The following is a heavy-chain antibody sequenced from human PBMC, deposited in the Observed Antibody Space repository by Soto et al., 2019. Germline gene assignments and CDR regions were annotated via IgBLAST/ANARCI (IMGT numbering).Heavy chain of an antibody. CDR2: ISYDGSNK. J-gene: IGHJ3*02. CDR3: ARLRPVITMIVGTAFDI. V-gene: IGHV3-30-3*01. D-gene: IGHD3-22*01. CDR1: GFTFSSYA. Sequence: GGSLRLSCAASGFTFSSYAMHWVRQAPGKGLEWVAVISYDGSNKYYADSVKGRFTISRDNSKNTLYLQMNSLRAEDTAVYYCARLRPVITMIVGTAFDIWGQGTMVTV.